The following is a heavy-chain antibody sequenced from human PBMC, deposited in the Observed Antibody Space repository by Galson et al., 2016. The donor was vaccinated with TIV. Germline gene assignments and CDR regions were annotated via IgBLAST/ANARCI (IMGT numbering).Heavy chain of an antibody. CDR2: FNAGNGNT. CDR1: GYTFTYYA. D-gene: IGHD6-13*01. CDR3: ARDRPAAEKYFDY. V-gene: IGHV1-3*03. Sequence: SVKVSCKASGYTFTYYAIHWVRQAPGQRLEWMAWFNAGNGNTYYSQAFRARLTITRDTSASTVYMELSSLRPEDMAVYYCARDRPAAEKYFDYWGQGTLVTVSS. J-gene: IGHJ4*02.